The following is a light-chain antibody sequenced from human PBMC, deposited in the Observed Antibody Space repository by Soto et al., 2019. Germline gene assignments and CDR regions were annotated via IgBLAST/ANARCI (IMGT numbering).Light chain of an antibody. V-gene: IGKV1-5*03. J-gene: IGKJ1*01. Sequence: DLQMTQSPSTLSASVGDRVTITCRASQSIGSWLAWYQQKPGKAPKSLIYKASSLESGVPSRFGGSGSGTEFTLTIISLQPDDFATYYCQQYFTYSQMFGQGTKVEIK. CDR3: QQYFTYSQM. CDR2: KAS. CDR1: QSIGSW.